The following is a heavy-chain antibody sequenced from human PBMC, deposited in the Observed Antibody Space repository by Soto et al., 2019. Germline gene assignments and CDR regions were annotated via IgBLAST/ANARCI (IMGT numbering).Heavy chain of an antibody. CDR3: AIGLTPGYISL. Sequence: SETLSLTCAVYGGSFSGYYWSWIRQPPGKGLEWIGEINHSGSTNYNPSLKSRVTISVDTSKNQFSLKLSSVTAADTAVYYCAIGLTPGYISLWGQGILVTVSS. CDR2: INHSGST. V-gene: IGHV4-34*01. J-gene: IGHJ1*01. CDR1: GGSFSGYY. D-gene: IGHD3-9*01.